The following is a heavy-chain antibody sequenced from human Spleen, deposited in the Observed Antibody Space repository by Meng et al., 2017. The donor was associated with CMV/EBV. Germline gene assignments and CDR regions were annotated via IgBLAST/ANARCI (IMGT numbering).Heavy chain of an antibody. J-gene: IGHJ3*01. D-gene: IGHD3-22*01. V-gene: IGHV1-46*01. Sequence: ASVKVSCKASGYSFITYYVHWVRQAPGQGLEWMGRINPDGGTTTYAQKFRGGLILTSDTSTNTVYMELSSLRSEDTAVYYCTRDLIGYDAFDVWGQGTLVTVSS. CDR2: INPDGGTT. CDR1: GYSFITYY. CDR3: TRDLIGYDAFDV.